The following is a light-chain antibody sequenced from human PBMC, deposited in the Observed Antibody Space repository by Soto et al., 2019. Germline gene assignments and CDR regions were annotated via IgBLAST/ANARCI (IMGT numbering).Light chain of an antibody. V-gene: IGKV3-15*01. CDR2: GAS. CDR3: QHYGDSSWT. J-gene: IGKJ1*01. Sequence: EIVLTQSPGTLSLSPGEGATLSCRASQSVSSNLAWYQQKPGQAPRLLIYGASARATGIPARFSGSGSGTEFTLTISSLQSEDFAVYFCQHYGDSSWTFGQGTKVDIK. CDR1: QSVSSN.